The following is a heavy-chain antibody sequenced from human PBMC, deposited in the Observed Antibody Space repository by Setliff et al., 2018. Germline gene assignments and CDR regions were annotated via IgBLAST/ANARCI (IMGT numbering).Heavy chain of an antibody. CDR1: GFMFSSYA. D-gene: IGHD6-6*01. J-gene: IGHJ4*02. V-gene: IGHV3-23*01. Sequence: GGSLRLSCAASGFMFSSYAMTWVRQAPGKGLEWVSAISGNSFSTYYTDSVKGRFTISRDNSRSTLYLQMNSLRAEDTAIYYCAKYSYMTSSFYDSWGQGTLVTVSS. CDR3: AKYSYMTSSFYDS. CDR2: ISGNSFST.